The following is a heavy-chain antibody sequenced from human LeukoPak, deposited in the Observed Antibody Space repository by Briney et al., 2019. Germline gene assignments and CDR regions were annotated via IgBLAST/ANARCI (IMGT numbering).Heavy chain of an antibody. V-gene: IGHV4-61*02. CDR1: GYSISSGYY. Sequence: PSETLSLTCTVSGYSISSGYYWGWIRQPAGKGLEWIGRIYTSESTNYNPSLKSRVTISVDTSKNQFSLRLSSVTAADTAVYYCAREARDILATIGRGYYYYMDVWGKGTTVTISS. J-gene: IGHJ6*03. CDR3: AREARDILATIGRGYYYYMDV. CDR2: IYTSEST. D-gene: IGHD5-12*01.